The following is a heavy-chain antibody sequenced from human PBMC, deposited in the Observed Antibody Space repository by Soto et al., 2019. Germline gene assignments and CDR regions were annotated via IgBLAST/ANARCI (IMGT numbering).Heavy chain of an antibody. Sequence: QVQLVQSGAEVKKPGASVKVSCKASGYTFTSYAIHWVRQAPGQRLEWMGWINTAKDNTKYSQKFQGRVTITRDTAASIVYMELSSLRSEDTAVYYCAGGSSWSYFDYWGQGTRVTVSS. J-gene: IGHJ4*02. CDR2: INTAKDNT. CDR1: GYTFTSYA. CDR3: AGGSSWSYFDY. V-gene: IGHV1-3*04. D-gene: IGHD6-13*01.